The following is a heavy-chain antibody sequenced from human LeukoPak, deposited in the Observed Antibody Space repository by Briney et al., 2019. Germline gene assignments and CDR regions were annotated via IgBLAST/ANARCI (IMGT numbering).Heavy chain of an antibody. Sequence: SETLSLTCTVSGGSVSNYYWNWIRQPPGKGLEWIGYLSYSGTTKYNPSLNVTISVDTSKNQFSLKLNSVTTADTAIYYCAKMGRRGYFEYWGQGTLVTVSS. D-gene: IGHD2-8*01. CDR1: GGSVSNYY. V-gene: IGHV4-59*02. J-gene: IGHJ4*02. CDR2: LSYSGTT. CDR3: AKMGRRGYFEY.